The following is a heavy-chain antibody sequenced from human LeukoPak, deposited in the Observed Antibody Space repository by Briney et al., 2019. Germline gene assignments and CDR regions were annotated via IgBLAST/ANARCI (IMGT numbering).Heavy chain of an antibody. V-gene: IGHV4-38-2*02. CDR1: GGSISSYY. CDR2: IYHSGST. D-gene: IGHD5-24*01. Sequence: SETLSLTCTVSGGSISSYYWGWIRQPPGKGLEWIGSIYHSGSTYYNPSLKSRVTISVDTSKNQFSLKLSSVTAADTAVYYCASREMATTGFDYWGQGTLVTVSS. CDR3: ASREMATTGFDY. J-gene: IGHJ4*02.